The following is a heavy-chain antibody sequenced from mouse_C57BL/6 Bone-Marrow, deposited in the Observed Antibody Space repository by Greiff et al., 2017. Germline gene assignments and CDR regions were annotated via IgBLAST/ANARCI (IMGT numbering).Heavy chain of an antibody. D-gene: IGHD3-2*02. V-gene: IGHV1-69*01. CDR2: IDPSDSYT. CDR1: GYTFTSYW. Sequence: QVQLKQPGAELVMPGASVTLSCKASGYTFTSYWMHWVKQRPGQGLEWIGEIDPSDSYTNYNQNFKGKSTLTVDKYSSTAYMQLSSLTSEDSAVYYCARGRAQATDYWGQGTTLTVSS. J-gene: IGHJ2*01. CDR3: ARGRAQATDY.